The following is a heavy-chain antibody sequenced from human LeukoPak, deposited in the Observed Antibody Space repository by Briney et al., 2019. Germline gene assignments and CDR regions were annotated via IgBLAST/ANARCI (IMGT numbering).Heavy chain of an antibody. Sequence: PSETLSLTCAVYGVSFSGYYWSWIRQPPGKGLEWIGEINHSGSTNYNPSLKSRVTISVDTSKNQFSLKLSSVTAADTAVYYCARARHPRRGSSRFDYWGQGTLVTVSS. CDR1: GVSFSGYY. V-gene: IGHV4-34*01. CDR3: ARARHPRRGSSRFDY. D-gene: IGHD1-26*01. J-gene: IGHJ4*02. CDR2: INHSGST.